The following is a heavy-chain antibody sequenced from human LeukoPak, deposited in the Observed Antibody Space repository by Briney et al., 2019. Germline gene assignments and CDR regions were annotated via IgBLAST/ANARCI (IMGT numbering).Heavy chain of an antibody. CDR1: GFTFSDYD. CDR3: ARVAKERVGGVYYFDY. D-gene: IGHD1-1*01. Sequence: TGGSLRLSCVASGFTFSDYDMHWVRQATGKGLEWVSASGTAGDTYYTGSVKGRFTISRENAKNSLYLQTNSLRAGDTAVYYCARVAKERVGGVYYFDYWGQGTLVTVSS. J-gene: IGHJ4*02. V-gene: IGHV3-13*01. CDR2: SGTAGDT.